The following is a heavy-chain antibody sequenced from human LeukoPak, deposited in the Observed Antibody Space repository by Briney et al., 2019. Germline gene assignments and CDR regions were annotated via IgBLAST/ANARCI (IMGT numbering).Heavy chain of an antibody. Sequence: KTSETLSLTCAVYGGSFSGYYWSWIRQPPGKGLEWIGEINHSGSTNYNPSLKSRVTISVDTSKNQFSLKLSSVTAADTAVYHCARDVYFDYWGQGTLVTVSS. CDR2: INHSGST. J-gene: IGHJ4*02. V-gene: IGHV4-34*01. CDR1: GGSFSGYY. CDR3: ARDVYFDY.